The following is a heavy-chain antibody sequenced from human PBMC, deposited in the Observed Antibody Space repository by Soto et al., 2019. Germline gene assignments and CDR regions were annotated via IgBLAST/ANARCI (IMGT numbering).Heavy chain of an antibody. CDR2: ISSSGNTI. J-gene: IGHJ3*02. CDR1: GFTFSSYS. D-gene: IGHD3-3*01. Sequence: LRLSCAASGFTFSSYSMNWVRQAPGKGLEWVSSISSSGNTIYYSDSVKGRFTFSRDNGKNSLFLQMNSLREEDTAVYYCARDRGVGTPDSFDIWGQGTMVTVSS. CDR3: ARDRGVGTPDSFDI. V-gene: IGHV3-48*02.